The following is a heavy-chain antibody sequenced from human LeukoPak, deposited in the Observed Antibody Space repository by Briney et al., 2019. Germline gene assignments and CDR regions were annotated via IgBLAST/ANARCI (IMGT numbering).Heavy chain of an antibody. V-gene: IGHV1-69*05. CDR2: IIPIFGTA. Sequence: SVKVSCTASGGTFSSNAISWVRQAPGQGLEWMGGIIPIFGTANYAQKFQGRVTITTDESTSTAYMELSSLRSEDTAVYYCARVAAAGTPDKYYYYYYMDVWGKGTTVTVSS. CDR1: GGTFSSNA. D-gene: IGHD6-13*01. CDR3: ARVAAAGTPDKYYYYYYMDV. J-gene: IGHJ6*03.